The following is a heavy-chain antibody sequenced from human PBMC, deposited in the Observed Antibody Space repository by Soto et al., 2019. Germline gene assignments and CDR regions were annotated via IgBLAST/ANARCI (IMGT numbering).Heavy chain of an antibody. V-gene: IGHV4-34*01. CDR1: GGSFSGYY. D-gene: IGHD6-13*01. CDR2: INHSGST. CDR3: ARDIFTAAAGGGYYYGMDV. Sequence: SETLSLTCAVYGGSFSGYYWSWIRQPPGKGLEWIGEINHSGSTNYNPSLKSRVTISVDTSKNQFSLKLSSVTAADTAVYYCARDIFTAAAGGGYYYGMDVWGQGTTVTVSS. J-gene: IGHJ6*02.